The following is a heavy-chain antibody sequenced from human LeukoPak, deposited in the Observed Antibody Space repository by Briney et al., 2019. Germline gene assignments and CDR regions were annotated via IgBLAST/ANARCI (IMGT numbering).Heavy chain of an antibody. CDR2: INPNSGGT. J-gene: IGHJ4*02. CDR1: GYTFTGYY. D-gene: IGHD4-17*01. Sequence: GASVKVSCKASGYTFTGYYMHWVRQAPGQGLEWMGWINPNSGGTNYAQKFQGRVTMTRDTSISTAYMELSRLRSDDTAVYYCARGHDCGDYGTPIDYWGQGTLVTVSS. CDR3: ARGHDCGDYGTPIDY. V-gene: IGHV1-2*02.